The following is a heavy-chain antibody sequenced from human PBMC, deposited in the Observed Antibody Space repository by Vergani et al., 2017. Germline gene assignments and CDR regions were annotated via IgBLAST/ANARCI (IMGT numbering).Heavy chain of an antibody. CDR2: IYPGDSDT. Sequence: EVQLVQSGAEVKKPGESLKISCKVSGYSFTSYWIGWVRQMPGKGLEWMGIIYPGDSDTRYSPSFQGHVTISADKSISTAYLQWSSLKASDTAMYYCARHLMEGSSGYYNAFYIWGQGTMVTVSS. CDR3: ARHLMEGSSGYYNAFYI. V-gene: IGHV5-51*01. D-gene: IGHD3-22*01. J-gene: IGHJ3*02. CDR1: GYSFTSYW.